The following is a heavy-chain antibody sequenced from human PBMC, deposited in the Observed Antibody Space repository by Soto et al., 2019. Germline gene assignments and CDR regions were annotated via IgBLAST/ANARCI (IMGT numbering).Heavy chain of an antibody. J-gene: IGHJ4*02. Sequence: EVQLVESGGGLVKPGGSLRLSCAASGFTFSSYSMNWVRQAPWKGLEWVSSISSSSSYIYYADSVKGRFTISRDNAKNSLYLQMNSLRAEDTAVYYCARDQLQMATITGAFDYWGQGTLVNVSS. CDR3: ARDQLQMATITGAFDY. D-gene: IGHD5-12*01. CDR2: ISSSSSYI. V-gene: IGHV3-21*01. CDR1: GFTFSSYS.